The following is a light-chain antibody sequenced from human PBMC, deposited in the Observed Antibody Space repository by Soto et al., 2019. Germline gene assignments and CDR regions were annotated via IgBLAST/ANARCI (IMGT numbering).Light chain of an antibody. J-gene: IGLJ1*01. CDR2: INK. CDR1: ISNIGAGYD. V-gene: IGLV1-40*01. CDR3: QSYDSSPSGYV. Sequence: QSVLTQPPSVSGAPGQRVTISCTGSISNIGAGYDVHWYQQLPGTAPKLLIYINKNRPSGVPDRFSGSKSGTSASLAITGLQAEDEADYYCQSYDSSPSGYVFGTGTKVTVL.